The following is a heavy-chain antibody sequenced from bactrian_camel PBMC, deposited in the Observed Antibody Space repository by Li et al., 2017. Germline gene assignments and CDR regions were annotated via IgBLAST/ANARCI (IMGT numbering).Heavy chain of an antibody. CDR2: IYSDGSNT. CDR1: GFTFSSYV. J-gene: IGHJ6*01. Sequence: HVQLVESGGGLVQPGGFLRLSCVASGFTFSSYVMYWVRQAPGKGLEWVSSIYSDGSNTYYADSVKGRFTISRDNAKNTVYLQMNSLKSEDTALYYCSSETYGGTRSPRTGDFGYWGQGTQVTVS. V-gene: IGHV3S6*01. D-gene: IGHD6*01. CDR3: SSETYGGTRSPRTGDFGY.